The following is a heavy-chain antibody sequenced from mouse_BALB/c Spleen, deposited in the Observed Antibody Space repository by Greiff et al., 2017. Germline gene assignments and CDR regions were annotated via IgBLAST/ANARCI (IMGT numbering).Heavy chain of an antibody. J-gene: IGHJ4*01. Sequence: EVKLVESGGGLVQPKGSLKLSCAASGFTFNTYAMNWVRQAPGKGLEWVARIRSKSNNYATYYADSVKDRFTISRDDSQSMLYLQMNNLKTEDTAMYYCVRESLSRGYYAMDYWGQGTSVTVSS. V-gene: IGHV10-1*02. CDR2: IRSKSNNYAT. CDR3: VRESLSRGYYAMDY. CDR1: GFTFNTYA. D-gene: IGHD6-1*01.